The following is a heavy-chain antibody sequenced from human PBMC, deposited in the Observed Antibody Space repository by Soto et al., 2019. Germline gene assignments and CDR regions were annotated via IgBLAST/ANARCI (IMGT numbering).Heavy chain of an antibody. CDR2: INAGTGNT. CDR3: ARLYYYHSSGYLESVDI. Sequence: VSVNLSCKAAGDGFSIYAMHWGRQAPGQSLEWMGWINAGTGNTLYSQKFQGRVTITRDTSASTAYMELSSLRSEDTAVYYCARLYYYHSSGYLESVDIWGQGTLVTVS. D-gene: IGHD3-22*01. V-gene: IGHV1-3*01. CDR1: GDGFSIYA. J-gene: IGHJ3*02.